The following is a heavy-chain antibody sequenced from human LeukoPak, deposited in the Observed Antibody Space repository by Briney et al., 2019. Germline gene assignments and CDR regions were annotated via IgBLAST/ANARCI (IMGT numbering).Heavy chain of an antibody. D-gene: IGHD3-9*01. CDR1: GFTSSNSV. J-gene: IGHJ5*02. V-gene: IGHV3-23*01. CDR3: AKLPTGYPNWFDP. Sequence: GSLRLSCAASGFTSSNSVMGWVRQAPGKGLEWVSAIGGSGDSTYYTDSVTGRFTISRDNSKNTLYLQMNSLRAEDTALYYCAKLPTGYPNWFDPWGQGTLVTVSS. CDR2: IGGSGDST.